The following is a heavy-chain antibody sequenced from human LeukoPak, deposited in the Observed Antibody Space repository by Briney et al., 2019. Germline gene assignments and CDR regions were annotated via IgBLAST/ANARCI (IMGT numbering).Heavy chain of an antibody. Sequence: PSETLSLTCTVSGGSISSSSYYWGWIRQPSGKGLEWIGSIYYSGSTYYNPSLESRVTISVDTSKNQFSLKLSSVTAADTAVYYCARLGYSYGYRVDYWGQGTLVTVSS. CDR1: GGSISSSSYY. CDR3: ARLGYSYGYRVDY. J-gene: IGHJ4*02. D-gene: IGHD5-18*01. CDR2: IYYSGST. V-gene: IGHV4-39*01.